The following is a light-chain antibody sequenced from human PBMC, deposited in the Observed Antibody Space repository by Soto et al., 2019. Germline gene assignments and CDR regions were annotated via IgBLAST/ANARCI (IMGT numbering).Light chain of an antibody. CDR1: SSDVGGYNY. CDR2: EVS. J-gene: IGLJ2*01. V-gene: IGLV2-14*01. Sequence: QSALTQPASVSGSPRQSITISCTGTSSDVGGYNYVSWYQQHPGKVPKLMIYEVSNRPSGVPDRFSGSKSGTSASLTISGLRSEDEADYYCASWDDNLSGVVFGGGTQLTVL. CDR3: ASWDDNLSGVV.